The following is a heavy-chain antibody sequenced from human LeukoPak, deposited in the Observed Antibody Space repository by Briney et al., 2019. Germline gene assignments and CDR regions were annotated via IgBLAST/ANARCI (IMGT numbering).Heavy chain of an antibody. Sequence: SGGSLRLSCAASGFTFRTYGMHWVRQAPGKGLEGVTHIACDGSNNAYGDSVRVRFTVYRDNTKNTVYLQMNSQGAEDTAVYYCAKAGGGSWYLGDYWGEGALVIVSS. D-gene: IGHD6-13*01. CDR2: IACDGSNN. V-gene: IGHV3-30*02. J-gene: IGHJ4*02. CDR1: GFTFRTYG. CDR3: AKAGGGSWYLGDY.